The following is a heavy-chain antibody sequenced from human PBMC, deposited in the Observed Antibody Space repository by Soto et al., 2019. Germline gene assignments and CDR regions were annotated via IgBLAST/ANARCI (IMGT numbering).Heavy chain of an antibody. CDR2: ISSASGTI. CDR3: ANDEFYAFDI. V-gene: IGHV3-48*01. D-gene: IGHD3-10*01. CDR1: GFSFDAYS. J-gene: IGHJ3*02. Sequence: EAQLVESGGGLVQRGGSLTLSCAASGFSFDAYSMNWVRQTPGKGLEWISYISSASGTIDYADSVKGRFTISRDNDQNTLYLQMNSLRAEDTAVYYCANDEFYAFDIWGQGTVVTVSS.